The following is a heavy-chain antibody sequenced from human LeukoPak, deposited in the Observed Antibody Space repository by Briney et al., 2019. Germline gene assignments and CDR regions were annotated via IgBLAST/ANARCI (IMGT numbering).Heavy chain of an antibody. CDR3: ARGYSSLDP. D-gene: IGHD6-19*01. V-gene: IGHV3-23*01. CDR1: GFTFSSYA. CDR2: ISSTGGST. Sequence: GGSLRLSCAASGFTFSSYAMSWVRQAPGKGLEWVSGISSTGGSTYYADSVKGRFTISRDNSKNTLYLHMNSLTAEDTAVYYRARGYSSLDPWGQGTLVTVSS. J-gene: IGHJ5*02.